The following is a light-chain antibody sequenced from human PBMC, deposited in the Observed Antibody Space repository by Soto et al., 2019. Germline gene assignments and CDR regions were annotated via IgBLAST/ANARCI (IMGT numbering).Light chain of an antibody. J-gene: IGKJ4*01. CDR2: DAS. CDR1: QSVSNY. V-gene: IGKV3-11*01. CDR3: QKRRNWPLLT. Sequence: EIVLTQSPATLSLSPGERATLSCRASQSVSNYLAWYQQKPGQAPRLLIYDASNRATGIPARFSGSGYGTDFTLTISSLEPEDFAVYDCQKRRNWPLLTGGGGTKVEIK.